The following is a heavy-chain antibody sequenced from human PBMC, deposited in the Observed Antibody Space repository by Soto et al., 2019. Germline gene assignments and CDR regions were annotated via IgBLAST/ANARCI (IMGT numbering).Heavy chain of an antibody. V-gene: IGHV3-30-3*01. J-gene: IGHJ4*02. CDR1: GFIFSNYV. CDR2: ISHDGNSK. CDR3: ARSYCGDDCALDH. Sequence: GGSLRLSCAASGFIFSNYVMHWVRQAPGKGLEWVAVISHDGNSKHYADSVKGRFTISRDNSKSTLYVQMNSLRAEDTAVYYCARSYCGDDCALDHWGQGTLVTVSS. D-gene: IGHD2-21*02.